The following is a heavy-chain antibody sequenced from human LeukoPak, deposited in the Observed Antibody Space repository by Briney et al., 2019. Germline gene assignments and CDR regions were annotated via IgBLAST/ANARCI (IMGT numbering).Heavy chain of an antibody. CDR3: AKGYYDYVWGSYYFDY. D-gene: IGHD3-16*01. J-gene: IGHJ4*02. CDR1: GFTFSSYA. Sequence: TGGSLRLSCAASGFTFSSYAMSWVRQAPGKGLEWVSAISGSGGSIYYADSVKGRFTISRDNSRDTLYLQMNSLRAEDTAVYYCAKGYYDYVWGSYYFDYWGQGTLVTVSS. V-gene: IGHV3-23*01. CDR2: ISGSGGSI.